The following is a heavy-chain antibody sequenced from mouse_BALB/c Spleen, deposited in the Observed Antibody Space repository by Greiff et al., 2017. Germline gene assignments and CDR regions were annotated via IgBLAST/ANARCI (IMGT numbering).Heavy chain of an antibody. CDR1: GYTFTSYW. D-gene: IGHD4-1*01. Sequence: VQLQQSGAELARPGASVKLSCKASGYTFTSYWMQWVKQRPGQGLEWIGAIYPGDGDTRYTQKFKGKATLTADKSSSTAYMQLSSLASEDSAVYYCARNWDCFDYWGQGTTLTVSS. CDR3: ARNWDCFDY. V-gene: IGHV1-87*01. J-gene: IGHJ2*01. CDR2: IYPGDGDT.